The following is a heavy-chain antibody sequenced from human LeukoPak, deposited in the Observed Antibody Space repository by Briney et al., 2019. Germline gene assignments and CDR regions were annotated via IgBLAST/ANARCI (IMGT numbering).Heavy chain of an antibody. J-gene: IGHJ6*02. CDR1: GYTFTAYY. Sequence: GASVKVSCKASGYTFTAYYMHWVRQAPGQGLEWMGWISAYNGNTNCAQKLQGRVTMTTDTSTSTAYMELRSLRSDDTAVYYCARDNGHYDILTGSDYYYYGMDVWGQGTTVTVSS. D-gene: IGHD3-9*01. CDR3: ARDNGHYDILTGSDYYYYGMDV. V-gene: IGHV1-18*04. CDR2: ISAYNGNT.